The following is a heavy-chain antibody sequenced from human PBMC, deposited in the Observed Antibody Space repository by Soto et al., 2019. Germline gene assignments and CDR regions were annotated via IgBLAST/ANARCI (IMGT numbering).Heavy chain of an antibody. CDR1: GDTFTSYY. CDR2: INPSSGSI. V-gene: IGHV1-46*01. D-gene: IGHD7-27*01. Sequence: SVKVCCKASGDTFTSYYMHWVRQTPGQGLEWMGIINPSSGSITYAQKFQGRVTVTRDTSTSTVYMELSSLRSEDTAIYYCERDRSISGDRYRVFDYWGQGTLVTVFS. J-gene: IGHJ4*02. CDR3: ERDRSISGDRYRVFDY.